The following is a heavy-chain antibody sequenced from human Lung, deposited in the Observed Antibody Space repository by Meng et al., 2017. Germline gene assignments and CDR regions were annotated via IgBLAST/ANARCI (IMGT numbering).Heavy chain of an antibody. CDR3: ARPKQANWYFDL. D-gene: IGHD1/OR15-1a*01. CDR2: INHSGST. J-gene: IGHJ2*01. Sequence: QVHLQQWGAGLLTPSETLSRTCAVYGGCFSGYYWSWIRQPPGKGLEWIGEINHSGSTNYSPSLKSRVTISVDTSKNQFSLKLSSVTAADTAVYYCARPKQANWYFDLWGRGTLVTVSS. CDR1: GGCFSGYY. V-gene: IGHV4-34*01.